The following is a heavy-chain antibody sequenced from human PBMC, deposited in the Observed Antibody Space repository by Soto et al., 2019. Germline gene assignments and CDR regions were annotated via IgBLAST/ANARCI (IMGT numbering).Heavy chain of an antibody. CDR2: ISSSSSTI. Sequence: PGGSLRLSCAASGFTFSCYSMNWVRQAPGKGLEWVSYISSSSSTIYYADSVKGRITISRDNAKNSLYLQMNSLRAEDTAVYYCARDSGYSYGPLDYWGQGTLLTVSS. D-gene: IGHD5-18*01. CDR1: GFTFSCYS. J-gene: IGHJ4*02. V-gene: IGHV3-48*01. CDR3: ARDSGYSYGPLDY.